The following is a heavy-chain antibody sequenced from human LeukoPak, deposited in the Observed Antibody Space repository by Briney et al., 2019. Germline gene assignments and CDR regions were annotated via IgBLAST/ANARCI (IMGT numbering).Heavy chain of an antibody. D-gene: IGHD3-22*01. CDR3: AKAGYDRPY. CDR2: ISYDGSNK. V-gene: IGHV3-30*18. Sequence: TGGSLRLSCAASGFTFSSYGMHWVRQAPGKGLEWVAVISYDGSNKYYADSVKGRFTISRDNSKNTLYLQMNSLRAEDTAVYYCAKAGYDRPYWGQGTLVTVSS. J-gene: IGHJ4*02. CDR1: GFTFSSYG.